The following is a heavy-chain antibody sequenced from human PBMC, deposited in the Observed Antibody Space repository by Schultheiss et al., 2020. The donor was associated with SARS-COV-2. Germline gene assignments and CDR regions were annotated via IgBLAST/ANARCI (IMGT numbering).Heavy chain of an antibody. V-gene: IGHV3-23*01. D-gene: IGHD4-17*01. J-gene: IGHJ6*02. Sequence: GGSLRLSCAASGFTFSSYVMSWVRQAPGKGLKWVSAIGGSGGSTYYADFVKGRFTISRDNFKNTLYLQMNSLRAEDTAVYYCAKVYGDYDYYYYGMDVWGQGTTVTVSS. CDR2: IGGSGGST. CDR1: GFTFSSYV. CDR3: AKVYGDYDYYYYGMDV.